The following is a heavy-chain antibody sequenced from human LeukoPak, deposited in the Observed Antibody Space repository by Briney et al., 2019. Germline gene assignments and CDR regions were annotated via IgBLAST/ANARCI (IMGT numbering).Heavy chain of an antibody. CDR3: ARGKIVATPRNWYFDL. CDR1: GGSISSGGYY. V-gene: IGHV4-31*03. CDR2: IYYSGST. D-gene: IGHD5-12*01. Sequence: SETLSLTCTVSGGSISSGGYYWSWIRQHPGKGLEWIGYIYYSGSTYYNPSLKSRVTISVDTSKNQFSLKLSSVTAADTAVYYCARGKIVATPRNWYFDLWGRGTLVTVSS. J-gene: IGHJ2*01.